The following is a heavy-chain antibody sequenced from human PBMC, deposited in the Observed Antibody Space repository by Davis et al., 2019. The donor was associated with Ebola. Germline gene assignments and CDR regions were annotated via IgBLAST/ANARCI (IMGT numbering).Heavy chain of an antibody. Sequence: GESLKISCAASGFTFSNAWMNWVRQAPGKGLEWVSSISSSSSYIYYADSVKGRFTISRDNAKNSLYLQMNSLRAEDTAVYYCARARIGGSYFDYWGQGTLVTVSS. V-gene: IGHV3-21*01. CDR2: ISSSSSYI. J-gene: IGHJ4*02. D-gene: IGHD1-26*01. CDR3: ARARIGGSYFDY. CDR1: GFTFSNAW.